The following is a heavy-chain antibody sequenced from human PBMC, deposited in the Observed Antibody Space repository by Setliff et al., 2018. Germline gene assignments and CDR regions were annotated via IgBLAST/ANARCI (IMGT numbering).Heavy chain of an antibody. CDR3: ARGGTFRYFDY. D-gene: IGHD5-12*01. CDR1: GGSFSTYY. CDR2: VYYSGAT. Sequence: SETLSLTCTVSGGSFSTYYWSWIRQAPGKGLEWIGHVYYSGATNYNPSPKSRVTVSVDTSKNQFSLRLISVTAADTAVYYCARGGTFRYFDYWGQGTPVTVSS. V-gene: IGHV4-59*01. J-gene: IGHJ4*02.